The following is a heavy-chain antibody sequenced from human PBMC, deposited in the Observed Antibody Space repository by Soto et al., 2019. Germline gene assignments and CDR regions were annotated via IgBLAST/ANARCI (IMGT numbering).Heavy chain of an antibody. Sequence: SETLSLTCAVYGGSFSGYYWSWIRQPPGKGLEWIGEITHDGSTNYNPSLKSRVTISVDTSKNQFSLKLSSVTAADTAVYYCARAGRIAVADYFDYWGQGTLVTVSS. V-gene: IGHV4-34*01. CDR1: GGSFSGYY. J-gene: IGHJ4*02. CDR2: ITHDGST. CDR3: ARAGRIAVADYFDY. D-gene: IGHD6-19*01.